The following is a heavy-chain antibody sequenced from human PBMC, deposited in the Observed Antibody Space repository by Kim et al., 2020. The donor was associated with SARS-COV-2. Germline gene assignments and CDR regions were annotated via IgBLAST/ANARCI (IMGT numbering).Heavy chain of an antibody. CDR2: INIDGSEI. Sequence: GGSLRLSCVASGFTFSSHWMQWVRQAPGKGLAWVSHINIDGSEIRYADSVKGRFTASRDKAKNTLYLQMNSLRVEDTAVYYCARDYSAGRKLDPWGQGTPVTLSS. J-gene: IGHJ5*02. CDR1: GFTFSSHW. CDR3: ARDYSAGRKLDP. V-gene: IGHV3-74*01. D-gene: IGHD5-18*01.